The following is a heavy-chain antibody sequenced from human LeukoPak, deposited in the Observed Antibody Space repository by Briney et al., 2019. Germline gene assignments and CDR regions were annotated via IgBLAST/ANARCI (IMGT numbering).Heavy chain of an antibody. D-gene: IGHD2-2*01. V-gene: IGHV1-24*01. J-gene: IGHJ6*02. Sequence: ASVKVSCKVSGCTLTELSMHWVRQAPGKGLEWMGGFDPEDGETIYAQKFQGRVTMTRNTSISTAYMELSSLRSEDTAVYYCARGRYCSSTSCYWGYYYYGMDVWGQGTTVTVSS. CDR3: ARGRYCSSTSCYWGYYYYGMDV. CDR2: FDPEDGET. CDR1: GCTLTELS.